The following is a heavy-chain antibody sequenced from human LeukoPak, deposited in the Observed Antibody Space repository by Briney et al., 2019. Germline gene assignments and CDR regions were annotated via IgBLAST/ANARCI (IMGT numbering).Heavy chain of an antibody. Sequence: SETLSLTCTVSGGSISSYYWSWIRQPPGKGLEWIGYIYYSGSTNYNPSLKSRVTISVDTSKDQFSLKLSSVTAADTAVYYCARGQPEEQWLVVGNWFDPWGQGTLVTVSS. CDR1: GGSISSYY. CDR2: IYYSGST. J-gene: IGHJ5*02. D-gene: IGHD6-19*01. V-gene: IGHV4-59*01. CDR3: ARGQPEEQWLVVGNWFDP.